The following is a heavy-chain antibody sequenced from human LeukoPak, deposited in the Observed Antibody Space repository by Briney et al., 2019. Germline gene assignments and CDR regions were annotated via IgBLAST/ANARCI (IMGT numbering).Heavy chain of an antibody. CDR1: GYTFTDYY. Sequence: ASVNVSCKASGYTFTDYYMHWVRQAPGQGLDWMGWINPNSGGTNYAQKFQGWVTMTRDTSISTAYMELSRLRSDDTAVYYCARGRGTYSSGWAFDYWGQGTLVTVSS. J-gene: IGHJ4*02. CDR3: ARGRGTYSSGWAFDY. CDR2: INPNSGGT. V-gene: IGHV1-2*04. D-gene: IGHD6-19*01.